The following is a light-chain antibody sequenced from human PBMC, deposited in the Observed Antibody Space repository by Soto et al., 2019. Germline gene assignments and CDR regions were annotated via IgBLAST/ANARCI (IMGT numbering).Light chain of an antibody. CDR2: DVS. V-gene: IGLV2-14*01. Sequence: QSVLTQPAPVSGSPGQSITISCTGTSSDVGGYNYVSWYQQHPGKAPKLMIYDVSNRPSGVSNRFSGSKSGNTASLTISGLQAEDEADYYCRSYTSSSTSYVFGTGAKVTVL. J-gene: IGLJ1*01. CDR3: RSYTSSSTSYV. CDR1: SSDVGGYNY.